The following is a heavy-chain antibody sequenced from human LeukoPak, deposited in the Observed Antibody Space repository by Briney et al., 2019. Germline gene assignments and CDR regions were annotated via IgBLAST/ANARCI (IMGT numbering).Heavy chain of an antibody. D-gene: IGHD3-10*01. V-gene: IGHV3-21*01. CDR2: ISSSSSYI. Sequence: GGSLRLSCAASGFTFSSYSMNWVRQAPGKGLEWVSSISSSSSYIYYADSVKGRFTISRDNAKNSLYPQMNSLRAEDTAVYYCAFASARESADYWGQGTLVTVSS. J-gene: IGHJ4*02. CDR1: GFTFSSYS. CDR3: AFASARESADY.